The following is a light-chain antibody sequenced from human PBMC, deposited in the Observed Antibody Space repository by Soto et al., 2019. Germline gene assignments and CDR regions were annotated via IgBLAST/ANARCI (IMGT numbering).Light chain of an antibody. V-gene: IGLV1-36*01. CDR2: YDD. Sequence: QSVLTQPPSVSEAPRQRVTISCSGSSSNIGNNAVNWYQQLPGKAPKLLIYYDDLLPSGVSDRFSGSKSVTSASLAISGLQSEDEAYYYCAAWDDSLNGPVFGGGTKLTVL. J-gene: IGLJ3*02. CDR1: SSNIGNNA. CDR3: AAWDDSLNGPV.